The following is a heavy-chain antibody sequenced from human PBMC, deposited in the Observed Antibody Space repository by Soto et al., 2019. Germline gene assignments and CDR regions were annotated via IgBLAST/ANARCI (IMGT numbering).Heavy chain of an antibody. Sequence: EVQLVESGGGLVQPGGSLRLSCAASGFTVSNNYMSCVRQAPGKGLEWVSVIYSGGRTYDADSVKGRFTISRDNSKNMLYLQMNSLRVEDTAVYYCALIRSGIEGFDHWGQGTLVTVSS. V-gene: IGHV3-66*01. J-gene: IGHJ4*02. CDR3: ALIRSGIEGFDH. CDR1: GFTVSNNY. CDR2: IYSGGRT. D-gene: IGHD3-10*01.